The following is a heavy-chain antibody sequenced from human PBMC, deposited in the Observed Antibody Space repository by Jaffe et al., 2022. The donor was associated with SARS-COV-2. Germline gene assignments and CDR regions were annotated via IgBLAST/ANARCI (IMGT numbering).Heavy chain of an antibody. D-gene: IGHD5-12*01. CDR1: GFTFSSYW. CDR3: ARVNEGDGYPYYFDY. CDR2: IKQDGSEK. V-gene: IGHV3-7*01. J-gene: IGHJ4*02. Sequence: EVQLVESGGGLVQPGGSLRLSCAASGFTFSSYWMSWVRQAPGKGLEWVANIKQDGSEKYYVDSVKGRFTISRDNAKNSLYLQMNSLRAEDTAVYYCARVNEGDGYPYYFDYWGQGTLVTVSS.